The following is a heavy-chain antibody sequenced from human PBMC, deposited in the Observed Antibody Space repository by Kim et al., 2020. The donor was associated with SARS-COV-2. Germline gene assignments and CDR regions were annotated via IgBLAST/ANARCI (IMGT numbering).Heavy chain of an antibody. Sequence: ADSVKGRFTISRDNAKNSLYLQMNSLRAEDTAVYYCATHSSSWSYYYMDVWGKGTTVTVSS. D-gene: IGHD6-13*01. J-gene: IGHJ6*03. V-gene: IGHV3-21*01. CDR3: ATHSSSWSYYYMDV.